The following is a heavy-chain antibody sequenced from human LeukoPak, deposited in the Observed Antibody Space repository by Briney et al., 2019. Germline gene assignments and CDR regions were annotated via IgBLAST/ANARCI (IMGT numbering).Heavy chain of an antibody. Sequence: GGSLRLSCAASEFTFSSYWMSWVRQAPGKGLEWVANIKQDGGQIYYLESVKGRFTVSRDNAKNSLYLQINSLRAEDTAVYYCARSSYSSSSSVWGQGTMVTVSS. CDR2: IKQDGGQI. CDR1: EFTFSSYW. J-gene: IGHJ3*01. D-gene: IGHD6-6*01. V-gene: IGHV3-7*03. CDR3: ARSSYSSSSSV.